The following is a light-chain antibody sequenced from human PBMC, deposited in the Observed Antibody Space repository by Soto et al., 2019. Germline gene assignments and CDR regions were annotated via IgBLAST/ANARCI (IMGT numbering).Light chain of an antibody. V-gene: IGLV2-14*01. CDR2: EVT. J-gene: IGLJ1*01. CDR3: CLYTSNNPYV. CDR1: SSDVGGYNY. Sequence: QSALTQPASVSGSPGQSITISCTGSSSDVGGYNYVSWYQQRPGKAPRLIIYEVTDRPPAISNRFSGSKSGNTASLTISGLQAEDAADYYCCLYTSNNPYVFGPGTKLTVL.